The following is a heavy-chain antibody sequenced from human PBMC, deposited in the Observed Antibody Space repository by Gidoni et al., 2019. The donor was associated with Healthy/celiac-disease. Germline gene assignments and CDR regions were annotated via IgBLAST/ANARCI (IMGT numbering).Heavy chain of an antibody. CDR1: GGSFSGYY. CDR2: INHSGST. Sequence: QVQLQQWGAGLLKPSETRSLTCAVYGGSFSGYYWSGIRQPPGKGLEWIGEINHSGSTNYNPSLKSRVTISVDTSKNQFSLKLSSVTAADTAVYYCARVNGYSYFGAFDIWGQGTMVTVSS. CDR3: ARVNGYSYFGAFDI. D-gene: IGHD5-18*01. J-gene: IGHJ3*02. V-gene: IGHV4-34*01.